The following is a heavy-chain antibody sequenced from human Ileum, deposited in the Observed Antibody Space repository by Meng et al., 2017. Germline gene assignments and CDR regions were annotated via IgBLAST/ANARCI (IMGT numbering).Heavy chain of an antibody. Sequence: GESLKISCAASEFTFSTYVMYWVRQSPAKGLEWVSTIGSGGSDTYYAGSVRGRFTISRDNSRNTLYLQMNSLRAEDTATYYCARGGYYGRIDDWGQGTLVTVSS. CDR2: IGSGGSDT. CDR1: EFTFSTYV. V-gene: IGHV3-23*01. CDR3: ARGGYYGRIDD. D-gene: IGHD3-10*01. J-gene: IGHJ4*02.